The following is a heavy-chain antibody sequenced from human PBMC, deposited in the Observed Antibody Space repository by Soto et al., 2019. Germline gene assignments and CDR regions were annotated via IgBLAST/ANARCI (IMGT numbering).Heavy chain of an antibody. Sequence: PGGSLRLSCAASGFTFNTYGMHWVRQAPGKGLEWVAVIWFDGSRTYYAESVKGRFTISRDNSKNSLYLHMDSLRGEDTAIYYCARDMRALVGAYYYGMDVWGQGTTVTVS. V-gene: IGHV3-33*01. CDR3: ARDMRALVGAYYYGMDV. CDR1: GFTFNTYG. D-gene: IGHD3-16*01. J-gene: IGHJ6*02. CDR2: IWFDGSRT.